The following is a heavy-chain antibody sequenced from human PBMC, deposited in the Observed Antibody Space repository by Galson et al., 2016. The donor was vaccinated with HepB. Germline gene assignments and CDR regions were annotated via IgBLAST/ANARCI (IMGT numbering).Heavy chain of an antibody. CDR2: IIPIVGST. CDR3: ATPSSETFYEAFDI. D-gene: IGHD2/OR15-2a*01. Sequence: SVKVSCKASGGTFSSNALNWVRQAPGQGLEWMGRIIPIVGSTDYAEDFQGRLTFTADDSTGTAYMDLGSLTFDDTATYYCATPSSETFYEAFDIWGQGTMGTVSS. J-gene: IGHJ3*02. CDR1: GGTFSSNA. V-gene: IGHV1-69*13.